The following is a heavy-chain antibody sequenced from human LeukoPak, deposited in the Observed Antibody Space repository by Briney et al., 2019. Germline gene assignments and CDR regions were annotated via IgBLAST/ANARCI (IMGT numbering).Heavy chain of an antibody. V-gene: IGHV1-3*01. CDR1: GNTFNSYA. CDR3: ARTPALRYFDWSTYYFDY. D-gene: IGHD3-9*01. Sequence: ASVKVSCKASGNTFNSYAIHWVRQAPGQRLEWMGWINGGNGNTKYSQKFQGRVTITRDTAATTAYMELSSLRSEDTAVYYCARTPALRYFDWSTYYFDYWGQGTLVTVSS. CDR2: INGGNGNT. J-gene: IGHJ4*02.